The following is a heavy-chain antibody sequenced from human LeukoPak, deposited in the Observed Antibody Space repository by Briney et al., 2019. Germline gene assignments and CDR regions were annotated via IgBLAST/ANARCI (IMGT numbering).Heavy chain of an antibody. CDR1: GFTFSSYG. Sequence: GGSLRLSCAASGFTFSSYGMHWVRQAPGKGLEWVAVIWYDGSNKYYADSVKGRFTISRDNSKNTLYLLMNSLRAEDTAVYYCAKDQGRRGLSPALDAFDIWGQGTMVTVSS. D-gene: IGHD3-16*02. V-gene: IGHV3-33*06. CDR3: AKDQGRRGLSPALDAFDI. CDR2: IWYDGSNK. J-gene: IGHJ3*02.